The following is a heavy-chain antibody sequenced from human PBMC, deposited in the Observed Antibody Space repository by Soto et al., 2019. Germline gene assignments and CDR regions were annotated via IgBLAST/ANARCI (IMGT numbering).Heavy chain of an antibody. V-gene: IGHV3-23*01. CDR3: ARRGSGSDYEY. CDR2: ISGSGDST. CDR1: GFTFSSYA. Sequence: EVQLLESGGGLVQPGGSLRLSCAASGFTFSSYAMRWVRQAPVQGLEWVSAISGSGDSTYYADSAKGRFTISRDNSKNTLYLQMNSLRAEDTAVYYCARRGSGSDYEYWGQGTLVTVSS. D-gene: IGHD1-26*01. J-gene: IGHJ4*02.